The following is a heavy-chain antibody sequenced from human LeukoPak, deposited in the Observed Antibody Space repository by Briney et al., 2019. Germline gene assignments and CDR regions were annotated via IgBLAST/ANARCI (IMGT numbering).Heavy chain of an antibody. CDR3: AVARGYSNYHAFDY. D-gene: IGHD4-11*01. Sequence: PGRSLRLSCAASGFTFSSYGMHWVRQAPGKGLEWVAVIWYDGSNKYYADSVKGRFTISRDNSKNTLYLQMNSLRAEDTAVYYCAVARGYSNYHAFDYWGQGTLVTVSS. CDR1: GFTFSSYG. J-gene: IGHJ4*02. CDR2: IWYDGSNK. V-gene: IGHV3-33*01.